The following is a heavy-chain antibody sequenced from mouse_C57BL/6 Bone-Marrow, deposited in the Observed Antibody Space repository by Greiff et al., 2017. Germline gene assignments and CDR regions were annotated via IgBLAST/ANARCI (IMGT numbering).Heavy chain of an antibody. V-gene: IGHV1-55*01. J-gene: IGHJ4*01. CDR3: ARIDGNYVRGAMDY. CDR1: GYTFTSYW. D-gene: IGHD2-1*01. CDR2: IYPGSGST. Sequence: QVQLQQPGAELVKPGASVKMSCKASGYTFTSYWITWVKQRPGQGLEWIGDIYPGSGSTNYNEKFKSKATLTVDTSSSTAYMQLSSLTSEDSAVYYCARIDGNYVRGAMDYWGQGTSVTVSS.